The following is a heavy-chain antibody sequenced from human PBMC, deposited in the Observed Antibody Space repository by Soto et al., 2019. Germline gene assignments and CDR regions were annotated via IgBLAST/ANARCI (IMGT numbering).Heavy chain of an antibody. CDR1: GYTLTELS. Sequence: ASVKVSCKVSGYTLTELSMHWVRQAPGKGLEWMGGFDPEDGETIYAQKFQGRVTMTEDTSTDTAYMELNSLRSEDPAVYYCATLDTTGTTRAFDIWGQGTMVTVSS. V-gene: IGHV1-24*01. CDR3: ATLDTTGTTRAFDI. J-gene: IGHJ3*02. CDR2: FDPEDGET. D-gene: IGHD1-1*01.